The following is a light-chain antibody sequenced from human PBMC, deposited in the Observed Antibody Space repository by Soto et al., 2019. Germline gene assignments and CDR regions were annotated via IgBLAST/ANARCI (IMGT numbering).Light chain of an antibody. Sequence: EIVLTQSPGTLSLSPGERATLSCRASQSVSSNYLAWYQQKPGQAPRLLIYGASSRATAIPDRFSGSGSGTDFALTISRLETEDFAVYYCQQFGTSPPSTFGQGTRLEIK. CDR3: QQFGTSPPST. CDR1: QSVSSNY. CDR2: GAS. J-gene: IGKJ5*01. V-gene: IGKV3-20*01.